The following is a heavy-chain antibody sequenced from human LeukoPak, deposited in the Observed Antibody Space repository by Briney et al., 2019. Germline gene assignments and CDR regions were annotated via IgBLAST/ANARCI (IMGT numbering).Heavy chain of an antibody. J-gene: IGHJ4*02. CDR3: ARAREPLIYTYYFEY. D-gene: IGHD1-14*01. V-gene: IGHV4-38-2*02. CDR2: IFHSGST. Sequence: SETLSLTCSVSGYSISSGYYWGWIRQPPGKGLEWIGRIFHSGSTYYVPSLKSRVTISVDTSRNQFSLKLSSVTAADTAVYYCARAREPLIYTYYFEYWGQGTLVTVSS. CDR1: GYSISSGYY.